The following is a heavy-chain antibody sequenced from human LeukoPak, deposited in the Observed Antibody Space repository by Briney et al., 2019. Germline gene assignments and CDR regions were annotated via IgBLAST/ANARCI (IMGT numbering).Heavy chain of an antibody. CDR2: IYSSGSTNYKT. V-gene: IGHV4-59*01. Sequence: NPSETLSLTCTVSGGSISSYYWSWVRQPPGKGLEWIGYIYSSGSTNYKTNYNPSLKSRVTISADTSKNQFSLKLSSVTAADTAVYYCARGCPIRYFDCEGMDIWGNGTTAIVSS. CDR1: GGSISSYY. CDR3: ARGCPIRYFDCEGMDI. D-gene: IGHD3-9*01. J-gene: IGHJ6*03.